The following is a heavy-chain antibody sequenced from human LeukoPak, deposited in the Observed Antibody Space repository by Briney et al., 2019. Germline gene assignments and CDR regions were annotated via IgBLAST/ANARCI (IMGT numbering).Heavy chain of an antibody. CDR1: GYTFSSCA. J-gene: IGHJ4*02. CDR2: IDTKTGNP. Sequence: ASVKVSCKASGYTFSSCAINWVRQAPGQGLEYMGWIDTKTGNPTYAQGFTERFVFSLDTPVSTAYLQISSLKAEDTAVYYCAIHPSDSSGYFSYWGQGALVTVSS. CDR3: AIHPSDSSGYFSY. V-gene: IGHV7-4-1*02. D-gene: IGHD3-22*01.